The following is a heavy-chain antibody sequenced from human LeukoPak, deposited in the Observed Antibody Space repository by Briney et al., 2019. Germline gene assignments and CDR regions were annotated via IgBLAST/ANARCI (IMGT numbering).Heavy chain of an antibody. V-gene: IGHV1-18*04. CDR3: ARDMYNWNDFSFDY. CDR1: GYTFISYG. J-gene: IGHJ4*02. Sequence: ASVKVSCKASGYTFISYGISWVRQAPGQGLEWMGWISAYNGNTNYAQKLQGRVTMTTDTSTSTAYMELRSLRSDDTAVYYCARDMYNWNDFSFDYWGQGTLVTVSS. CDR2: ISAYNGNT. D-gene: IGHD1-1*01.